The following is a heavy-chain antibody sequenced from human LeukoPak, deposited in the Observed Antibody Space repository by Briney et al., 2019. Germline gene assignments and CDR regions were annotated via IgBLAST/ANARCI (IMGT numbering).Heavy chain of an antibody. Sequence: PGGSLRLSCAASGFTFNDYAMHWVRQAPGKGLEWVSLISGNGVDTYYADSVKGRFTISRDNSKNSLYLQMNSLRTEDTALYYCAKVPSSQYLPIDYRGQGTLVTVPS. CDR2: ISGNGVDT. V-gene: IGHV3-43*02. CDR1: GFTFNDYA. D-gene: IGHD2-2*01. J-gene: IGHJ4*02. CDR3: AKVPSSQYLPIDY.